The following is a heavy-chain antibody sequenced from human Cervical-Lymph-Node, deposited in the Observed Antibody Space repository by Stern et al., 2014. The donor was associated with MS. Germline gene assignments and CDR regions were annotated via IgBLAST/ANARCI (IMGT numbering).Heavy chain of an antibody. J-gene: IGHJ4*02. D-gene: IGHD1-1*01. CDR3: ARMLGTHIDY. V-gene: IGHV2-70*04. CDR2: SDWYYDK. CDR1: GFSLSTSGVR. Sequence: SGPALVKPTQTLTLTCTFSGFSLSTSGVRVNWIRQPPGKALEWLARSDWYYDKFYSTSLKTRLTLSKDTSKNQVVLTMTNMDPVDTATYYCARMLGTHIDYWGQGTLVTVSS.